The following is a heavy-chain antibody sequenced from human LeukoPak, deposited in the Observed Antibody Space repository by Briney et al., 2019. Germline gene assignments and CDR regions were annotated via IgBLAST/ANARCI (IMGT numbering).Heavy chain of an antibody. J-gene: IGHJ4*02. CDR2: ISAYNGNT. D-gene: IGHD5-18*01. CDR1: GYTFSIYG. CDR3: ARGGYSYGYMGYFDY. V-gene: IGHV1-18*01. Sequence: GASVKVSCKASGYTFSIYGVSWVRQAPGQGLEWVAWISAYNGNTNYAQKFQGRVTMTTDTSTTTAYMGLRSLRSDDTAVYYCARGGYSYGYMGYFDYWGQGTLVTVSS.